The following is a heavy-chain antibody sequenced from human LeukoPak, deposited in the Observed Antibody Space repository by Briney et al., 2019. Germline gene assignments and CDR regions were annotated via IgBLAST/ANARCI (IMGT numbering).Heavy chain of an antibody. J-gene: IGHJ5*02. Sequence: GGSLRLSCAASGFTVSTNYVSWVRQAPGKELEWVSVIDSGGSKKYAESVKGRFTISRDNSKNTLYLQMNSLRAEDTAVYYCARESPDDSSASWGQGTLVAVSS. D-gene: IGHD3-22*01. CDR1: GFTVSTNY. CDR3: ARESPDDSSAS. V-gene: IGHV3-66*01. CDR2: IDSGGSK.